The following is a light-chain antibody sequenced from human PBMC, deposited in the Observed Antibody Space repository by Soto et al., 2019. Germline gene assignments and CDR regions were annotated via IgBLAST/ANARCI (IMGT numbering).Light chain of an antibody. J-gene: IGLJ2*01. Sequence: QSALTQPASVSGYPGQSITISCTGSSSDVGPYNLVSWYQHHPGKAPKLMISEVVKRPSGVSNRFSGSKSGNTASLTISGLQAEDEADYYCCSYAGSSMFVFGGGTKVTVL. CDR3: CSYAGSSMFV. V-gene: IGLV2-23*02. CDR2: EVV. CDR1: SSDVGPYNL.